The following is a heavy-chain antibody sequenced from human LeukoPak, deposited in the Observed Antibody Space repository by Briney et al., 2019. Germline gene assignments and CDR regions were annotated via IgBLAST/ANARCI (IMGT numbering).Heavy chain of an antibody. J-gene: IGHJ4*02. V-gene: IGHV3-23*01. CDR3: ASKFWSGYYRSDYFDY. D-gene: IGHD3-3*01. CDR2: ISGSGGST. Sequence: GGSLRLSCAASGFTFSSYAMSWVRQAPGKGLEWVSAISGSGGSTYYADSVKGRFTISRDNSKNTLYLQMNSLRAEDTAVYYCASKFWSGYYRSDYFDYWGQGTLVTVSS. CDR1: GFTFSSYA.